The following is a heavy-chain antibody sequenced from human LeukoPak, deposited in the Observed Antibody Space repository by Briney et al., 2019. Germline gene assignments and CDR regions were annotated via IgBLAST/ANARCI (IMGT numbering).Heavy chain of an antibody. CDR2: LYGPGST. CDR1: GFIFNNYA. CDR3: ARDDPAGFQNY. V-gene: IGHV3-53*01. Sequence: GGSLRLSCAASGFIFNNYALSWVRQAPGKGLEWVSVLYGPGSTYYADSVKGRFTISRDNSKNTLYLQMNSLRAEDTAMYYCARDDPAGFQNYWGQGTLVTVSS. J-gene: IGHJ4*02.